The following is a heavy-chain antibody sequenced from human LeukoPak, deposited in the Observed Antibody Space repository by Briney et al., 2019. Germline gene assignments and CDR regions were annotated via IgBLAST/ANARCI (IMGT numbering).Heavy chain of an antibody. J-gene: IGHJ5*02. CDR3: ARVSMAEGYRDLPNWFDP. Sequence: GGSLRLSCAASGFTFSSYWMSWVRQAPGKGLEWVANIKQDGSEKYYVDSVKGRFTISRDNAKNTLYLQMNSLRAEDTAVYYCARVSMAEGYRDLPNWFDPWGQGTLVTVSS. CDR2: IKQDGSEK. D-gene: IGHD5-24*01. V-gene: IGHV3-7*01. CDR1: GFTFSSYW.